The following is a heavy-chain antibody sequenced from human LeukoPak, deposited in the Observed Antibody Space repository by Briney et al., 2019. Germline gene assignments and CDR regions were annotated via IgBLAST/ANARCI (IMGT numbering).Heavy chain of an antibody. J-gene: IGHJ4*02. Sequence: SETLSLTCTVSGGSISSGGYYWSWIRQHPGKGLEWIGYIYYSGSTYYNPSLKSRVTISVDTSKNQFSLKLSSVTAADTAVYYCARLNNLRGVVDYWGQGTLVTVSS. V-gene: IGHV4-31*03. CDR3: ARLNNLRGVVDY. CDR2: IYYSGST. CDR1: GGSISSGGYY. D-gene: IGHD2-8*01.